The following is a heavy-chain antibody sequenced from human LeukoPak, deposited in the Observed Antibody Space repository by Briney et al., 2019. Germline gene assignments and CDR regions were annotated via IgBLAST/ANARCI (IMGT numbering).Heavy chain of an antibody. D-gene: IGHD1-1*01. Sequence: SETLSLTCTVSGNSISSFFWSWIRQPPGKGLEWIGSMHYSGDSKYNPSLRSRVSLSIDTSKQQFSLRLSSVTAADTAVYYCARDLELERNRWNYFESWGQGALVTVSS. J-gene: IGHJ4*02. CDR2: MHYSGDS. CDR3: ARDLELERNRWNYFES. CDR1: GNSISSFF. V-gene: IGHV4-59*01.